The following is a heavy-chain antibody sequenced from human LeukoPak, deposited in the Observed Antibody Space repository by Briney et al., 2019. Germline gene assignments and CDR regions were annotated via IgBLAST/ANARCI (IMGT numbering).Heavy chain of an antibody. D-gene: IGHD5-24*01. Sequence: PGRSLRLSCAASGFTFSAYNMIWVRQAPGKGLEWLSYISGSSSAIYYADSVQGRFTISRDNAKNSLSLQMSSLRVEDTAVYYYVRDRTLGVRDGFILAWGQGTLVTVSS. CDR3: VRDRTLGVRDGFILA. V-gene: IGHV3-48*01. CDR2: ISGSSSAI. CDR1: GFTFSAYN. J-gene: IGHJ5*02.